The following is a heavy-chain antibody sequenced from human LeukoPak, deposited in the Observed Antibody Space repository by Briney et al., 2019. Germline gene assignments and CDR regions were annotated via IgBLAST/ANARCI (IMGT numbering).Heavy chain of an antibody. J-gene: IGHJ6*02. CDR1: GYTFTSYD. CDR3: ASSRREGFLEWFFLYGMDV. CDR2: MNPNSGNT. V-gene: IGHV1-8*01. D-gene: IGHD3-3*01. Sequence: ASVKVSCKASGYTFTSYDINWVRQATGQGLEWMGWMNPNSGNTGYAQKFQGRVTMTRNTSISTAYMELSSLRSEDTAVYYCASSRREGFLEWFFLYGMDVWGQGTTVTVSS.